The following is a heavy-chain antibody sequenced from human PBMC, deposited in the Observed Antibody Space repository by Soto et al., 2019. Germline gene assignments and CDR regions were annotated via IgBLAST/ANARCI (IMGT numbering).Heavy chain of an antibody. D-gene: IGHD6-19*01. J-gene: IGHJ6*02. V-gene: IGHV4-61*01. Sequence: SETLSLTCTVPGGSVSSGSYYWSWIRQPPGKGLEWIGYIYYSGSTNYNPSLKSRVTISVDTSKNQFSLKLSSVTAADTAVYYCARADRLYSSGPDRNYYYYYGMDVWGQGTTVTVSS. CDR3: ARADRLYSSGPDRNYYYYYGMDV. CDR2: IYYSGST. CDR1: GGSVSSGSYY.